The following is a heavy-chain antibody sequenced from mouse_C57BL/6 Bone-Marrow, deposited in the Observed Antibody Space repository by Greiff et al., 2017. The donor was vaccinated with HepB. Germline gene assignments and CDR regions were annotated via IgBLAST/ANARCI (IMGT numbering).Heavy chain of an antibody. CDR1: GYTFTEYT. V-gene: IGHV1-62-2*01. D-gene: IGHD1-1*01. J-gene: IGHJ2*01. CDR2: FYPGSGSI. CDR3: ARHEAGVITTVVAPYFDY. Sequence: QVQLQQSGAELVKPGASVKLSCKASGYTFTEYTIHWVKQRSGQGLEWIGWFYPGSGSIKYNEKFKDKATLTADKSSSTVYMELSRLTSEDSAVYFCARHEAGVITTVVAPYFDYWGQGTTHTVSS.